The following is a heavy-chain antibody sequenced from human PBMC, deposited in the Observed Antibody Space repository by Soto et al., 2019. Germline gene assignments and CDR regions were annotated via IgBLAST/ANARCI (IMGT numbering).Heavy chain of an antibody. D-gene: IGHD2-8*01. J-gene: IGHJ4*02. CDR2: ISYDGSIQ. Sequence: PGGSLRLSCVASGFSFSTYGMHWVRQAPGKELEWVAVISYDGSIQNYAESVRGRFTISRDDSKNTLYLQMNSLRAEDTAVYYCAKGERFCRNGVCFLFDYWGQGTLVTVSS. CDR3: AKGERFCRNGVCFLFDY. V-gene: IGHV3-30*18. CDR1: GFSFSTYG.